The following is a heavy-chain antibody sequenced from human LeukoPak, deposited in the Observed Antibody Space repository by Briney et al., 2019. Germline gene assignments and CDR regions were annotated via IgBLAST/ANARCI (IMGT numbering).Heavy chain of an antibody. Sequence: ASVKVSCKASGGTFGSYAISWVRQATGQGLEWMGWMNPNSRNTGYAQKFQGRVTMTRNTSIYTAYMELSSLRSEDTAVYYCVRGRGGDDAFDIWGQGTMVIVSS. D-gene: IGHD3-16*01. CDR1: GGTFGSYA. CDR3: VRGRGGDDAFDI. V-gene: IGHV1-8*02. CDR2: MNPNSRNT. J-gene: IGHJ3*02.